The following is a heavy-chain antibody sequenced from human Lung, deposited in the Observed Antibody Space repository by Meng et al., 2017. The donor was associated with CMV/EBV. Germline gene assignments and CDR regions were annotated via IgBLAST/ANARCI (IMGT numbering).Heavy chain of an antibody. CDR1: GDSVSSNSAA. J-gene: IGHJ4*02. V-gene: IGHV6-1*01. Sequence: SETLSLTCAISGDSVSSNSAAWNWIRQSPSRGLEWLGRTYYRSKWYNDYAVSVKSRITINPDTSKNQFSLQPNSVTPEDTAVYYCARFGTVGAGSGVYFDYXGQGXLVTVSS. CDR3: ARFGTVGAGSGVYFDY. D-gene: IGHD3-10*01. CDR2: TYYRSKWYN.